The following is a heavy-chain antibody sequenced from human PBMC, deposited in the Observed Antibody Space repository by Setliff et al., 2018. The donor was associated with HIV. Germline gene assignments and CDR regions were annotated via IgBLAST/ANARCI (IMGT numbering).Heavy chain of an antibody. J-gene: IGHJ4*02. CDR3: ATGLIMAPDY. CDR2: INHSGST. D-gene: IGHD2-8*01. CDR1: GESFKTYF. V-gene: IGHV4-34*01. Sequence: SETLSLTCAVYGESFKTYFWSWIRQPPGKGLEWIGQINHSGSTNYNPSLRSRVTISIGTSKNQFSLKLSSVTAADTAVYYCATGLIMAPDYWGQGSLVTVSS.